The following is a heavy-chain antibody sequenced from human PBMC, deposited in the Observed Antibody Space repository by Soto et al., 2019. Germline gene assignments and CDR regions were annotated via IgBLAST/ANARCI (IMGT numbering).Heavy chain of an antibody. J-gene: IGHJ6*02. V-gene: IGHV4-31*03. CDR1: GGSIRSGGYY. CDR2: IYYSGNT. Sequence: TLSLTCTVSGGSIRSGGYYWSWVRQNPRRGLEWIGNIYYSGNTYYNPSLKSRLTISVNTSKNQFSLNLSSVTAADTAVYYCARDRLMATAGTARHYFGLDVWGQGTTVTVSS. D-gene: IGHD5-18*01. CDR3: ARDRLMATAGTARHYFGLDV.